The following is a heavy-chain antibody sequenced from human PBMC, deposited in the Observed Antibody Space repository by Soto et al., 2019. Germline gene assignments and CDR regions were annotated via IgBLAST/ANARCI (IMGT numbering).Heavy chain of an antibody. CDR3: ARGLNGYLHYFDY. CDR2: INAGNGNT. D-gene: IGHD5-18*01. CDR1: GYTFSNYG. Sequence: ASVKVSCKASGYTFSNYGIHWVRQAPGQRLEWMGWINAGNGNTKYSQKFQGRVTITRDTSASTAYMELSSLRSEDTAVYYCARGLNGYLHYFDYWGQGTPVTVSS. J-gene: IGHJ4*02. V-gene: IGHV1-3*01.